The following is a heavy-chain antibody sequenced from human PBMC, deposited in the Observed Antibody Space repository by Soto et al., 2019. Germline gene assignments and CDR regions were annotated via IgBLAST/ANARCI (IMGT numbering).Heavy chain of an antibody. CDR3: TRHSEFGWFDP. D-gene: IGHD3-10*01. CDR2: IRSKANSYAT. J-gene: IGHJ5*02. CDR1: GFTFSGSA. V-gene: IGHV3-73*02. Sequence: EVQLVESGGGLVQPGGSLKLSCAASGFTFSGSAMYWVRQASGKGLEWVGRIRSKANSYATAYAASVKGRFTISRDDSKNTAYLQMNSLKTEDTAVYYCTRHSEFGWFDPWGQGTLVTVSS.